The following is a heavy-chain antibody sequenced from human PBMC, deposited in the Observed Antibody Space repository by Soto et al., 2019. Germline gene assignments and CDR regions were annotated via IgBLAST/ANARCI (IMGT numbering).Heavy chain of an antibody. V-gene: IGHV3-33*06. Sequence: QVQLVESGGGVVQPGRSLRLSCAASGFTFSSYGMHWVQAPGKGLEWVAVIWYDGTNKYYADSVKGRFTISRDNSKNTLYLQMNSLRAEDTAVYYCAKSITPRPNYFDYWGQGTLVTVSS. CDR3: AKSITPRPNYFDY. CDR2: IWYDGTNK. J-gene: IGHJ4*02. CDR1: GFTFSSYG. D-gene: IGHD3-10*01.